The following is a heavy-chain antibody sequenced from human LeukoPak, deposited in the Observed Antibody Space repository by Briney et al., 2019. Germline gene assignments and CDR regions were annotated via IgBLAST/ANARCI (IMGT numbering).Heavy chain of an antibody. Sequence: PSETLSLTCAVYGGSFSGYYWSWIRQPPGKGLEWIGEINHSGSTNYNPSLKSRVTISVDTSKNQFSLKLSSVTAADTAVYYCARDRRYCSSTSCPDFYYYGMDVWGQGTTVTVSS. D-gene: IGHD2-2*01. CDR3: ARDRRYCSSTSCPDFYYYGMDV. CDR1: GGSFSGYY. V-gene: IGHV4-34*01. CDR2: INHSGST. J-gene: IGHJ6*02.